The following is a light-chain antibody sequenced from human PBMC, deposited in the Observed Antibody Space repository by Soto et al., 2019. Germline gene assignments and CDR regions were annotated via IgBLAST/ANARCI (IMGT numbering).Light chain of an antibody. CDR2: GAS. Sequence: EIVMTQSPATLSVSPGERATLSCRASQSVSSYLAWYQQRPGQAPRLLIYGASTRATGIPARFSGSGSGTEFTLTISSLQYEDFEMYYCQQYKIWHRTLGQGTKVDIK. CDR3: QQYKIWHRT. V-gene: IGKV3-15*01. J-gene: IGKJ1*01. CDR1: QSVSSY.